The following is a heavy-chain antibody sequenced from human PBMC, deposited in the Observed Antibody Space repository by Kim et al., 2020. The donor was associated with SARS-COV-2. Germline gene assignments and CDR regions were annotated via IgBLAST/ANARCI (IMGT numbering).Heavy chain of an antibody. CDR3: ARGAVYALAH. V-gene: IGHV4-39*01. J-gene: IGHJ4*02. CDR2: IYYSGST. Sequence: SETLSLTCTVSGGSISSSSYYWGWIRQPLGKGLEWIGSIYYSGSTYYNPSLKSRVTISVDTSKNQFSLKLSSVTAADTAVYYCARGAVYALAHWGQGTLVTVSS. D-gene: IGHD2-8*01. CDR1: GGSISSSSYY.